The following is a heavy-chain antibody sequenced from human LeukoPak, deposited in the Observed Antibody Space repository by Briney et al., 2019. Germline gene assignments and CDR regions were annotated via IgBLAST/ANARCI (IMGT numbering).Heavy chain of an antibody. CDR3: ARGGTMVRGVIRDYYYYYMDV. J-gene: IGHJ6*03. CDR2: IYHSGST. Sequence: PSETLSLTCAVSGYSLSSGYYWGWIRQPPGKGLEWIGSIYHSGSTYYNPSLKSRVTISVDTSKNQFSLKLSSVTAADTAVYYCARGGTMVRGVIRDYYYYYMDVWGKGTTVTVSS. V-gene: IGHV4-38-2*01. CDR1: GYSLSSGYY. D-gene: IGHD3-10*01.